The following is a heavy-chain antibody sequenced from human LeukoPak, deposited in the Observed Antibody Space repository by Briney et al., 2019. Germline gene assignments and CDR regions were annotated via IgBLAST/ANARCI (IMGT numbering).Heavy chain of an antibody. V-gene: IGHV4-34*01. D-gene: IGHD3-22*01. Sequence: SETLSLACAVYGGSFSGYYWSWIRQPPGKGLEWIGEINHSGSTNYNPSLKSRVTISVDTSKNQFSLKLSSVTAADTAVYYCARGFDSSGYYIFDYWGQGTLVTVSS. J-gene: IGHJ4*02. CDR1: GGSFSGYY. CDR2: INHSGST. CDR3: ARGFDSSGYYIFDY.